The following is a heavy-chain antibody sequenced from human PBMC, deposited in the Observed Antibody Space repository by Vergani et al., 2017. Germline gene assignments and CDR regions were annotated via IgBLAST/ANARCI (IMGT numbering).Heavy chain of an antibody. Sequence: QVQLQQWGAGLLKPSETLSLTCAVYGGSFSGYYWSWIRQPAGKGLEWIGRIYTSGSTNYNPSLKSRVTMSVDTSKNQFSLKLSSVTAADTAVYYCARGLTEGYCSSTSCCTFDPWGQGTLVTVSS. CDR3: ARGLTEGYCSSTSCCTFDP. CDR1: GGSFSGYY. J-gene: IGHJ5*02. CDR2: IYTSGST. V-gene: IGHV4-59*10. D-gene: IGHD2-2*02.